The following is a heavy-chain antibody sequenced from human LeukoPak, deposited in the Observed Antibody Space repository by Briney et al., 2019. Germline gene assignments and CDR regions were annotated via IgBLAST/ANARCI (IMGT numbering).Heavy chain of an antibody. D-gene: IGHD1-26*01. CDR2: NYHSGST. CDR3: AGTRCWELLAYFDY. CDR1: GYSISSGYY. J-gene: IGHJ4*02. V-gene: IGHV4-38-2*02. Sequence: SETLSLTCTVSGYSISSGYYWGWIRQPPGKGLEWIGSNYHSGSTYYNPSLHSRVTISVDTSKNQFSLKLSSVTAADTAVYYCAGTRCWELLAYFDYWGQGTLVTVSS.